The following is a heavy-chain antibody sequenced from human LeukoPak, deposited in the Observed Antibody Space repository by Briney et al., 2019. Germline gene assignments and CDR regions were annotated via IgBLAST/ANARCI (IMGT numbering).Heavy chain of an antibody. CDR3: AKWGDYDVLTGYYDPDY. J-gene: IGHJ4*02. CDR1: GFTFSSYA. V-gene: IGHV3-23*01. Sequence: GGSLRLSCAASGFTFSSYAMSWVRQAPGKGLEWVSAISGSGGSTYYADSVKGRFTISRDNSKNTLYLQMNSLRAEDTAVYYCAKWGDYDVLTGYYDPDYWGQGTLVTVSS. D-gene: IGHD3-9*01. CDR2: ISGSGGST.